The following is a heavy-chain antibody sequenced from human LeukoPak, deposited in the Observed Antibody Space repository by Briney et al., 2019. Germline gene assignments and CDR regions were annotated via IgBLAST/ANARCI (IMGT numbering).Heavy chain of an antibody. D-gene: IGHD2-15*01. V-gene: IGHV4-34*01. CDR3: ARGSLLGYCSGGSCYSSLSRNYYFDC. J-gene: IGHJ4*02. CDR2: INHSGST. Sequence: SSETLSLTCAVYGGSFSGYYWSWIRQPPGKGLEWIGEINHSGSTNYNQSLKSRVTISVDTSKNQFSLKLSSVTAADTAVYYCARGSLLGYCSGGSCYSSLSRNYYFDCWGQGTLVTVSS. CDR1: GGSFSGYY.